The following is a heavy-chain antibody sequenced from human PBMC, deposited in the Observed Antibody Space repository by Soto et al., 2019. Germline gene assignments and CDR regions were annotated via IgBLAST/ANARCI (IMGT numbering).Heavy chain of an antibody. CDR3: AHRSGVVPAATTFDY. CDR1: GFTFSSYA. V-gene: IGHV3-23*01. CDR2: ISGSGGST. D-gene: IGHD2-2*01. Sequence: EVQLLESGGGLVQPGGSLRLSCAASGFTFSSYAMSWVRQAPGKGLEWVSAISGSGGSTYYADSVKGRFTISRDNSKNMLYLQMNSLRAEDTAVYYCAHRSGVVPAATTFDYWGQGTLVTVSS. J-gene: IGHJ4*02.